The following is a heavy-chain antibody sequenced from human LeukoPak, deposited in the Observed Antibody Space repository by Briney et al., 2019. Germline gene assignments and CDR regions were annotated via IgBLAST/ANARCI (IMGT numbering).Heavy chain of an antibody. V-gene: IGHV4-39*07. D-gene: IGHD3-22*01. CDR2: IYYSGST. CDR1: GGSISSSSYY. J-gene: IGHJ3*02. CDR3: AREPPDVLHTMIDPDDAFDI. Sequence: KPSETLSLTCTVSGGSISSSSYYWGWIRQPPGKGLEWIGSIYYSGSTYYNPSLKSRVTISVDTSKNQFSLKLSSVTAADTAVYYCAREPPDVLHTMIDPDDAFDIWGQGTMVTVSS.